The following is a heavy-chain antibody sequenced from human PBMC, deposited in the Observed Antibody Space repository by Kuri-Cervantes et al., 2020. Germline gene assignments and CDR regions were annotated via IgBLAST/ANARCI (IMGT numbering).Heavy chain of an antibody. CDR3: ARDSSVGAYLLSYYFDY. CDR1: GFTFSSYA. Sequence: GESLKISCAASGFTFSSYAMHWVRQAPGKGLEWVAVISYDGSNKYYADSVKGRFTISRDNSKNTPYLQMNSLRAEDTAVYYCARDSSVGAYLLSYYFDYWGQGTLVTVSS. D-gene: IGHD1-26*01. CDR2: ISYDGSNK. J-gene: IGHJ4*02. V-gene: IGHV3-30-3*01.